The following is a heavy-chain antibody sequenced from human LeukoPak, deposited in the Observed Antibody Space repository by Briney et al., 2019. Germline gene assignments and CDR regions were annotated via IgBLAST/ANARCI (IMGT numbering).Heavy chain of an antibody. Sequence: ASVKVSCKASGYTFTGDQIYWLRQTPGQGLEWVGWIKPSSGDTLYEQKFQGRVTMTRDKSISSAYMELSSLRSDDTAVYYCARKSAGFLTAWGQGTLVTVSS. J-gene: IGHJ5*02. CDR1: GYTFTGDQ. D-gene: IGHD2-21*02. CDR3: ARKSAGFLTA. CDR2: IKPSSGDT. V-gene: IGHV1-2*02.